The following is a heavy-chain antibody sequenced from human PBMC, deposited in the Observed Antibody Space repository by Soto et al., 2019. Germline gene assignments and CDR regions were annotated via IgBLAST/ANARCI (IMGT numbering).Heavy chain of an antibody. CDR2: IYYIFTT. D-gene: IGHD1-26*01. V-gene: IGHV4-59*08. CDR1: GGSISGHY. CDR3: ASLVRALWYFDY. Sequence: PSETLSLTCTVSGGSISGHYWIWIRQPPVNGLEFIGYIYYIFTTNSNPSLKSRFTISFYTSKNHFSLKLSSLTAADTAVYYWASLVRALWYFDYWGQGTLDT. J-gene: IGHJ4*02.